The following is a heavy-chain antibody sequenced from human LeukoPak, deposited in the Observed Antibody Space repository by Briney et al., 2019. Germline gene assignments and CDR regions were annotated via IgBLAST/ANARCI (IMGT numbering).Heavy chain of an antibody. CDR3: ARAERKLDPQLRY. Sequence: ASVKVSCKASGGTFSSYAISWVRQAPGQGLEWMGGIIPIFGTANYAQKFQGRVTITADESTSTAYMELSSLRSEDTAVYYCARAERKLDPQLRYWGQGTLVTVSS. D-gene: IGHD1-1*01. CDR2: IIPIFGTA. J-gene: IGHJ4*02. V-gene: IGHV1-69*13. CDR1: GGTFSSYA.